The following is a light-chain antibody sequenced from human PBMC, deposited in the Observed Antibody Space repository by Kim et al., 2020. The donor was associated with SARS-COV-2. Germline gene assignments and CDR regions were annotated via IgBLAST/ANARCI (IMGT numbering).Light chain of an antibody. CDR1: QTVGTD. CDR2: DTF. J-gene: IGKJ4*01. V-gene: IGKV3-11*01. CDR3: QQRSDWPPLT. Sequence: EIVLTQSPATLSLSPGETATLSCRASQTVGTDLAWYQQRRGQAPRLLIYDTFTRATGIPVRFSGSGSGTDFTLTISSLEPEDFAVYFCQQRSDWPPLTFGGGTKVDIK.